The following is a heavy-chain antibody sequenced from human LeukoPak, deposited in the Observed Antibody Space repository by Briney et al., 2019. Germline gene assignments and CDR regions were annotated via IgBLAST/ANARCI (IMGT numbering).Heavy chain of an antibody. CDR2: ISGSGGST. V-gene: IGHV3-23*01. D-gene: IGHD6-13*01. CDR3: AKDGPGYSSSWYVYDYYYYYCMDV. J-gene: IGHJ6*03. Sequence: GGSLRLSCAASGFTFSSYAMSWVRQAPGKGLEWVSAISGSGGSTYYADSVKGRFTISRDNSKNTLYLQMNSLRAEDTAVYYCAKDGPGYSSSWYVYDYYYYYCMDVWGKGTTVTVSS. CDR1: GFTFSSYA.